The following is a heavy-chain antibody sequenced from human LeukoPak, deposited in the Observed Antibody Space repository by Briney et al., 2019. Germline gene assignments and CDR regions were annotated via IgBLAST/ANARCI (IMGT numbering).Heavy chain of an antibody. CDR1: GFTFSSYA. Sequence: GGSLRLSCEASGFTFSSYAMSWVRQAPGKGLEWVSGISGIGANTYYADSVRGRFTISRDNSKNTLYLQMNSLRAEDTAVYYCAKRLLGYADSSPIDYWGQGTLVTVSS. V-gene: IGHV3-23*01. CDR2: ISGIGANT. CDR3: AKRLLGYADSSPIDY. J-gene: IGHJ4*02. D-gene: IGHD4-17*01.